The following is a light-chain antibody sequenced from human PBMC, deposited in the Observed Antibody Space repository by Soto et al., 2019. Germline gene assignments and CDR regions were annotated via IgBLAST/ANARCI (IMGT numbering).Light chain of an antibody. CDR3: QQYDSYSPRT. V-gene: IGKV1-5*02. CDR1: QNINSW. J-gene: IGKJ1*01. CDR2: DAS. Sequence: DIQMTQSPSTLSASVGDRVTIICRASQNINSWVAWYQQKPGKAPKALIYDASSLESGVPSRFSGSGSGTNFTLTITSLQPDDFATYYCQQYDSYSPRTFGQGTKVDIK.